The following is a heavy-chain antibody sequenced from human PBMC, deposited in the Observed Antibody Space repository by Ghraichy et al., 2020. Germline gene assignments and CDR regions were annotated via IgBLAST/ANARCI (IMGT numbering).Heavy chain of an antibody. CDR3: ARDYGSGSYYNGAPKRLYGMDV. CDR1: GFTFSDYY. V-gene: IGHV3-11*01. CDR2: ISSSGSTI. J-gene: IGHJ6*02. D-gene: IGHD3-10*01. Sequence: GGSLRLSCAASGFTFSDYYMSWIRQAPGKGLEWVSYISSSGSTIYYADSVKGRFTISRDNAKNSLYLQMNNLRAEDTAVYYCARDYGSGSYYNGAPKRLYGMDVWGQGTTVTVSS.